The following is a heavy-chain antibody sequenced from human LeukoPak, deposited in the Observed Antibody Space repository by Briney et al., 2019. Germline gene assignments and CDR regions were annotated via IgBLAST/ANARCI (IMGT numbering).Heavy chain of an antibody. Sequence: TGGSLRLSCVASEFVFSNHAMIWVRQAPGKGLEWISSITSDSSNIFYANSVRGRFTISRDNANNALHLQMNSLRAEDTAVYYCARVFWETVNTGYYSDFWGPGTLVTVSS. CDR1: EFVFSNHA. J-gene: IGHJ4*02. D-gene: IGHD3-22*01. CDR3: ARVFWETVNTGYYSDF. CDR2: ITSDSSNI. V-gene: IGHV3-21*01.